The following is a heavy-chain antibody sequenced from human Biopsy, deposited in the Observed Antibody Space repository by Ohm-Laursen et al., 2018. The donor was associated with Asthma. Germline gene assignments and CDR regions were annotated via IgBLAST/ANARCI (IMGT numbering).Heavy chain of an antibody. V-gene: IGHV4-39*01. J-gene: IGHJ6*02. CDR1: SGSGGYMRSGNYY. CDR3: VRGSSSWHHGPFHYYYGLDV. CDR2: IYYSGTT. Sequence: SDTLSLTWSLSSGSGGYMRSGNYYWGWIRQPPGKGLEWIGSIYYSGTTYYNPSLGSRVTVSAETSKNQFSLKLTSVTAADTAVYYCVRGSSSWHHGPFHYYYGLDVWGQGTTATVSS. D-gene: IGHD6-13*01.